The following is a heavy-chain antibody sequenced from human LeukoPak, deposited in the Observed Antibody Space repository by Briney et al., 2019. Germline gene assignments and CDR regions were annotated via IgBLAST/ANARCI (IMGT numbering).Heavy chain of an antibody. D-gene: IGHD3-16*02. J-gene: IGHJ4*02. CDR2: ISGYNGNT. V-gene: IGHV1-18*01. CDR1: GYSFTSYG. CDR3: ARDRPTMITFGGVIIAAY. Sequence: ASVKVSCKASGYSFTSYGLSWVRQAPGQGLEWMGWISGYNGNTDYAQKFQGRVTMTTDRSTNTVYMELRSLRSDDTAVYYCARDRPTMITFGGVIIAAYWGQGTLVSVSS.